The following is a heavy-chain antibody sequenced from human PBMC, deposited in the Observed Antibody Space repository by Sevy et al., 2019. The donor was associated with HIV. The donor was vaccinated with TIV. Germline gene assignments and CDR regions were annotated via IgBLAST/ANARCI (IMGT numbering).Heavy chain of an antibody. CDR2: FDPEDGET. D-gene: IGHD3-22*01. CDR3: ATTKDYYESSGSPFDD. V-gene: IGHV1-24*01. Sequence: ASVKVSCKVSGKKVTQLAMHWVRQAPGKGLEWMATFDPEDGETFYAQNFLGRVTMTEDTSRDTAYMELSSLRSEDAAVYYCATTKDYYESSGSPFDDWGQGTLVTVSS. CDR1: GKKVTQLA. J-gene: IGHJ4*02.